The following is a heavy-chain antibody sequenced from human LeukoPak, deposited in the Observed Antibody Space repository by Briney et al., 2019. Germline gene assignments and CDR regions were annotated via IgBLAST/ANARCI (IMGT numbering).Heavy chain of an antibody. CDR2: INWNGGST. D-gene: IGHD1-26*01. Sequence: PGGSLRLSCAASGFTFSSYGMSWVRQVPGKWLEWVSGINWNGGSTGYADSVKGRFTISRDNAKNSLYLQMNSLRAEDTALYHCARVQGWDTYYFDYWGQGTLVTVSS. CDR3: ARVQGWDTYYFDY. J-gene: IGHJ4*02. CDR1: GFTFSSYG. V-gene: IGHV3-20*01.